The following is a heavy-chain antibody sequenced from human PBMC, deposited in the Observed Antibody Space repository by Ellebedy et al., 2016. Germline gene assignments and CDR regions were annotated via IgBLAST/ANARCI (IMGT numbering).Heavy chain of an antibody. CDR3: ARDRPVAGTGIPFDS. CDR1: GFTVISNH. J-gene: IGHJ4*02. D-gene: IGHD6-19*01. V-gene: IGHV3-53*01. Sequence: GGSLRLXCAASGFTVISNHMSWVRQAPGKGLEWVSIFDSGGSKYYADSVKGRFIISKDISKNTLYLQMNSLRAEDTALYFCARDRPVAGTGIPFDSWGQGTLVTVSS. CDR2: FDSGGSK.